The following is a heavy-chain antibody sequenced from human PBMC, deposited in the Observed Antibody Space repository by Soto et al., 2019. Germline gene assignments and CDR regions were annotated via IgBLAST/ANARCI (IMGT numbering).Heavy chain of an antibody. CDR3: ARHPGSGEDY. CDR1: GYSVTTHY. J-gene: IGHJ4*02. CDR2: MHYTGFS. V-gene: IGHV4-59*08. Sequence: SETLSLTCSFSGYSVTTHYLTWIRQPPERGLEWIAYMHYTGFSHYNPSLKSRLTISVDTSKNQFTLKLTSVTAADTDVYYCARHPGSGEDYWGEGTLVTGSS. D-gene: IGHD2-15*01.